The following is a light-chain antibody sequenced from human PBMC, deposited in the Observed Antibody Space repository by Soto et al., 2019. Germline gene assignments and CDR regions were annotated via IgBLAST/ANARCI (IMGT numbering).Light chain of an antibody. V-gene: IGLV2-14*03. Sequence: QSVLTQPASVSGSPGQSITISCTGTSSDIGSYNYVSWYQQLPGKVPKLMIYGVSNRPSGVSNRFSGSKSGNTASLTISGLQAEDEADYYCSSYTVSSTLVVFGGGNKVTVL. CDR1: SSDIGSYNY. CDR2: GVS. CDR3: SSYTVSSTLVV. J-gene: IGLJ2*01.